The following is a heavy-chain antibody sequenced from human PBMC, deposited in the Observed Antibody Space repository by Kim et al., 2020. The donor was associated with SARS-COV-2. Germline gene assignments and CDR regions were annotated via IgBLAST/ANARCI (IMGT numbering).Heavy chain of an antibody. Sequence: ASVKVSCKASGYTFTSYYMHWVRQAPGQGLEWMGIINPSGGSTSYAQKFQGRVTMTRDTSTSTVYMELSSLRSEDTAVYYCARTPLLESSQDSSSWYCHSWGQGTLVTVSS. CDR2: INPSGGST. CDR3: ARTPLLESSQDSSSWYCHS. D-gene: IGHD6-13*01. J-gene: IGHJ4*02. V-gene: IGHV1-46*01. CDR1: GYTFTSYY.